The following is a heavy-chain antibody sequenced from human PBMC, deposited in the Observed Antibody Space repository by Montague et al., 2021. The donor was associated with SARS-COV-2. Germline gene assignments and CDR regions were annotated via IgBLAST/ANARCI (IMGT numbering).Heavy chain of an antibody. J-gene: IGHJ2*01. CDR1: GGSISSSSYY. Sequence: SETLSLTCTVSGGSISSSSYYWGWIRQPPGEGPEWIGSIYYSGTTXYXXXXRSRVTMSVDTSKNQFSLRLISVTAADTAVFYCAGEEAGDWYFDLWGRGTLVTVSS. D-gene: IGHD6-19*01. CDR3: AGEEAGDWYFDL. CDR2: IYYSGTT. V-gene: IGHV4-39*02.